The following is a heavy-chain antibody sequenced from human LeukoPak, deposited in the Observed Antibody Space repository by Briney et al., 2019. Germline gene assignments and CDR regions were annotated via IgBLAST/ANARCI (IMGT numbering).Heavy chain of an antibody. V-gene: IGHV1-18*01. Sequence: GESLKISCKGSGYSFTSYGISWVRQAPGQGLEWMGWISAYNGNTNYAQKLQGRVTMTTDTSTSTAYMELRSLRSDDTAVYYCASGKSSYYDSSGYYDYWGQGTLVTVSS. J-gene: IGHJ4*02. CDR3: ASGKSSYYDSSGYYDY. CDR2: ISAYNGNT. D-gene: IGHD3-22*01. CDR1: GYSFTSYG.